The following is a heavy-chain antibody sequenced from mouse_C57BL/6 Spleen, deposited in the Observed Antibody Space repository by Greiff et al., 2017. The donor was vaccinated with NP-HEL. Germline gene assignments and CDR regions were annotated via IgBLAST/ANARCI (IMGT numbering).Heavy chain of an antibody. V-gene: IGHV1-50*01. CDR1: GYTFTSYW. J-gene: IGHJ2*01. CDR3: ARRTSNPFDY. Sequence: QVQLQQPGAELVKPGASVKLSCKASGYTFTSYWMQWVKQRPGQGLEWIGEIDPSDSYTNYNQKFKGKATLTVDTSSSTAYMQLSSLTSEDSAVYYCARRTSNPFDYWGQGTTLTVSS. D-gene: IGHD2-5*01. CDR2: IDPSDSYT.